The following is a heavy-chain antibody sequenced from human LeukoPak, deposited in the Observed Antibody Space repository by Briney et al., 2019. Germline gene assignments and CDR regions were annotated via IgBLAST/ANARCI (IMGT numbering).Heavy chain of an antibody. J-gene: IGHJ4*02. CDR1: GFTFSSYS. CDR2: ISSSSSYI. V-gene: IGHV3-21*01. D-gene: IGHD4-17*01. CDR3: ARDRDTTVTTTDFDY. Sequence: GGSLRLSCAASGFTFSSYSMNWVRQAPGKGLEWVSSISSSSSYIYYADSVKGRFTISRDNAKNSLYLQMSSLRAEDTAVYYCARDRDTTVTTTDFDYWGQGTLVTVSS.